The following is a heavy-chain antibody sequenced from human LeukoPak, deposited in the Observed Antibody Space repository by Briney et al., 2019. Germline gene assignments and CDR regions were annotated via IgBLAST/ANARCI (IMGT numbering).Heavy chain of an antibody. J-gene: IGHJ4*02. Sequence: GGSLRLSCAASGFPFSTYWMSWVRQAPGKGLEWVANINQDGTEKYYVDSVKGRFTISRDYAKNSLYLQMNSLRVEDTAVYYCAKVAKYYYGPETYYFFEQWGQGAPVTASS. D-gene: IGHD3-10*01. V-gene: IGHV3-7*01. CDR2: INQDGTEK. CDR3: AKVAKYYYGPETYYFFEQ. CDR1: GFPFSTYW.